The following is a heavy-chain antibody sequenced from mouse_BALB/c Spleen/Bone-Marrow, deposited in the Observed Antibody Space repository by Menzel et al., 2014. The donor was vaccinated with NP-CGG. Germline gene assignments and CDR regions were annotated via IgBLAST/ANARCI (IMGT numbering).Heavy chain of an antibody. CDR3: ARGSYYDPAWFAY. Sequence: VKVVESGPELVRPGVSVKISCKGSGYTFTDYAMHWVKQSHAKSLEWIGVISTYSGNTNYNQKFKGKATMTVDKSSSTAYMELARLTSEDSAIYYCARGSYYDPAWFAYWGQGTLVTVSA. V-gene: IGHV1-67*01. J-gene: IGHJ3*01. CDR2: ISTYSGNT. D-gene: IGHD2-4*01. CDR1: GYTFTDYA.